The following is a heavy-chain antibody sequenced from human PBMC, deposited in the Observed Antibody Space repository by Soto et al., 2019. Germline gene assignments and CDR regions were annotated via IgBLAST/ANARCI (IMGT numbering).Heavy chain of an antibody. J-gene: IGHJ4*02. D-gene: IGHD2-15*01. CDR1: GYTFTSYG. Sequence: ASVKVSCKASGYTFTSYGISWVRQAPGQGLEWMGWISTYNGNTNYAQRLQGRGTMTTDTSTNTAYMELRSLRSDDTAVYYCARSRGYCSGGSCYFDYWGQGTLVTVSS. CDR2: ISTYNGNT. CDR3: ARSRGYCSGGSCYFDY. V-gene: IGHV1-18*01.